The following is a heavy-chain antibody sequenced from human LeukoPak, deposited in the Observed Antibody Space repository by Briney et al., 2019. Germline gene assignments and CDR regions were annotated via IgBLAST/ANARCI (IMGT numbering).Heavy chain of an antibody. D-gene: IGHD3-22*01. Sequence: GGSLRLSCAASGVTFSSYAMSWVRQAPGKGLEWVWAISGSGGSTYYAHSVKGRFTISRDNSKNTLYLQMNSLRAEDTPVYYCAKCHYYDSSGYYYGMDVWGQGTTVTVSS. CDR2: ISGSGGST. J-gene: IGHJ6*02. V-gene: IGHV3-23*01. CDR1: GVTFSSYA. CDR3: AKCHYYDSSGYYYGMDV.